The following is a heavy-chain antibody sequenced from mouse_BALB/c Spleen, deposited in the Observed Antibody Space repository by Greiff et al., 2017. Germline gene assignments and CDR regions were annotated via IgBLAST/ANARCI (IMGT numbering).Heavy chain of an antibody. Sequence: EVKLQESGPGLVKPSQSLSLTCTVTGYSITSDYAWNWIRQFPGNKLEWMGYISYSGSTSYNPSLKSRISITRDTSKNQFFLQLNSVTTEDTATYYCARRVDYYGSSYFDYWGQGTTLTVSS. V-gene: IGHV3-2*02. D-gene: IGHD1-1*01. CDR1: GYSITSDYA. J-gene: IGHJ2*01. CDR3: ARRVDYYGSSYFDY. CDR2: ISYSGST.